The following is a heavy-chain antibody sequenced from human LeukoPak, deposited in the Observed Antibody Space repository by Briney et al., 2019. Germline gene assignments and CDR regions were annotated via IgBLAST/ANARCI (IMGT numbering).Heavy chain of an antibody. CDR3: ARDSGSSWYDWFDP. CDR2: MYTSGST. V-gene: IGHV4-4*07. D-gene: IGHD6-13*01. Sequence: SETLSLTCTVSGGPISTYSWSWIRQPAGKVLEWIGRMYTSGSTNYNPSLKSRVTMSVDTSKNHFSLKLSSVTAADTAVYFCARDSGSSWYDWFDPWGQGTLVAVSS. CDR1: GGPISTYS. J-gene: IGHJ5*02.